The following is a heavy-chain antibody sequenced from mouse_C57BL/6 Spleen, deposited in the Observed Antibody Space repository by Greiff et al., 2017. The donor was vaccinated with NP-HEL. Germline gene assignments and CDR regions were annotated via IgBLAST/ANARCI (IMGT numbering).Heavy chain of an antibody. CDR3: ARAYYSFYYFDY. Sequence: QVQLQQPGAELVKPGASVKLSCKASGYTFTSYWMHWVKQRPGQGLEWIGMIHPNSGSTNYNEKFKSKATLTVDKSSSTAYMQLSSLTSEDSAVYYCARAYYSFYYFDYWGQGTTLTVSS. CDR2: IHPNSGST. J-gene: IGHJ2*01. V-gene: IGHV1-64*01. D-gene: IGHD2-12*01. CDR1: GYTFTSYW.